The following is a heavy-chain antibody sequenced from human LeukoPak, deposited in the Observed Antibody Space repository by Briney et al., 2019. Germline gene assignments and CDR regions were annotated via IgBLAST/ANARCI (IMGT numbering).Heavy chain of an antibody. CDR1: GFTFSSYG. D-gene: IGHD2-21*02. V-gene: IGHV3-30*02. J-gene: IGHJ1*01. CDR2: IRYDGSNK. CDR3: AKDRGAYCGGDCYSEYFQH. Sequence: GGSLRLSCAASGFTFSSYGMHWVRQAPGKGLEWVAFIRYDGSNKYYADSVKGRFTISRDNSKNTLYLQMNSLRAEDTAVYYCAKDRGAYCGGDCYSEYFQHWGQGTLVTVSS.